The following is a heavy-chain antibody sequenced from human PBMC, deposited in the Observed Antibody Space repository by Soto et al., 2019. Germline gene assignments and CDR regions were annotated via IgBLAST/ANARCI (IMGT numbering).Heavy chain of an antibody. CDR1: GGTFSSYA. J-gene: IGHJ6*02. V-gene: IGHV1-69*01. D-gene: IGHD4-17*01. Sequence: QVQLVQSGAEVKKPGSSVKVSCKASGGTFSSYAISWVRQAPGQGLEWMGGIIPIFGTANYAQKLQGRVTITADESTSTAYMELSSLRSEDTAVDYCARGEGVDAVTPKNGMDVWGQGTTVTVSS. CDR2: IIPIFGTA. CDR3: ARGEGVDAVTPKNGMDV.